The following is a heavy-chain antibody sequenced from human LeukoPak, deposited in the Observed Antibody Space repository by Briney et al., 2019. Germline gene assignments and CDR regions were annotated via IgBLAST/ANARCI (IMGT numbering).Heavy chain of an antibody. CDR1: GGSISSGSYY. V-gene: IGHV4-61*02. CDR3: ARDRGLGYCSGGSCFYAFDI. CDR2: IYTSGST. Sequence: PSQTLSLTCTVSGGSISSGSYYWSWIRQPAGKGLEWIGRIYTSGSTNYNPSLKSRVTISVDTSKNQFSLKLSSVTAADKAVYYCARDRGLGYCSGGSCFYAFDIWGQGTMVTVSS. J-gene: IGHJ3*02. D-gene: IGHD2-15*01.